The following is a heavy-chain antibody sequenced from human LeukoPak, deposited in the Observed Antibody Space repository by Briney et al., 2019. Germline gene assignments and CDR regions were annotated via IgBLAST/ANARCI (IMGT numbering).Heavy chain of an antibody. CDR2: IYSSGST. J-gene: IGHJ4*02. D-gene: IGHD3-22*01. V-gene: IGHV4-4*07. CDR3: ARRPIYYFDNSGYYN. CDR1: GGSINNYY. Sequence: SETLSLTCTVSGGSINNYYWSWIRQPAGKGLEWIGLIYSSGSTSYNPSLKSRVTMSVDTSKKQFSLRLSSVTAADTAVYYCARRPIYYFDNSGYYNWGQGTLVTVSS.